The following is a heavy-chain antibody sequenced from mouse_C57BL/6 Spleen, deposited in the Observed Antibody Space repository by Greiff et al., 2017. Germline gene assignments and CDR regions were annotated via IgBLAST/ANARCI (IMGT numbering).Heavy chain of an antibody. V-gene: IGHV5-17*01. CDR1: GFTFSDYG. CDR3: ARRTTVVADFDY. Sequence: EVKLVESGGGLVKPGGSLKLSCAASGFTFSDYGMHWVRQAPEKGLEWVAYISSGSSTIYYADTVKGRFTISRDNAKNTLFLQMTSLRSEDTAMYYCARRTTVVADFDYWGQGTTHTVSS. CDR2: ISSGSSTI. J-gene: IGHJ2*01. D-gene: IGHD1-1*01.